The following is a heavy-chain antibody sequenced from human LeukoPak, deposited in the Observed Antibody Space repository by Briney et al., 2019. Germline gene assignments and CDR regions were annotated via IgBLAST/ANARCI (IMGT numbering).Heavy chain of an antibody. D-gene: IGHD6-19*01. Sequence: GSSVKVSCKASGGTFSSYAISWVRQAPGQGLEWMGIINPSGGSTSYAQKFQGRVTMTRDMSTSTVYMELSSLRSEDTAVYYCARDQAPYSSGWRGGWFDPWGQGTLVTVSS. CDR3: ARDQAPYSSGWRGGWFDP. CDR2: INPSGGST. J-gene: IGHJ5*02. V-gene: IGHV1-46*01. CDR1: GGTFSSYA.